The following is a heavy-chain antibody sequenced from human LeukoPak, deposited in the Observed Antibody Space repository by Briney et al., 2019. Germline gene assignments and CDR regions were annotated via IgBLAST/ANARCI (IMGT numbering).Heavy chain of an antibody. Sequence: PSQTLSLTCTVSGDSISNGGYYWTWIRRHPGKGLEWIGYIYYSGSTYYNPSLKSRVTISVDTSKNQFSLKLSSVTAADTAVYYCARAEYSSSWYWFDPWGQGTLVTVSS. CDR2: IYYSGST. J-gene: IGHJ5*02. CDR1: GDSISNGGYY. CDR3: ARAEYSSSWYWFDP. V-gene: IGHV4-31*03. D-gene: IGHD6-13*01.